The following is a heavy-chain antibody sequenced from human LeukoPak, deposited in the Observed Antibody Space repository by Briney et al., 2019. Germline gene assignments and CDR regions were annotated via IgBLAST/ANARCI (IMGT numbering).Heavy chain of an antibody. J-gene: IGHJ4*02. CDR1: GGSISNGVYY. Sequence: SETLSLTRTVSGGSISNGVYYWSWIRQHPGKGLEWIGYIYYSGRTYYNPSLKSQVTISVDTSKNQFSLKLSSVTAADTAVYYCARDVGDWSYFDYWGQGTLVTVSS. CDR2: IYYSGRT. D-gene: IGHD1-26*01. CDR3: ARDVGDWSYFDY. V-gene: IGHV4-31*01.